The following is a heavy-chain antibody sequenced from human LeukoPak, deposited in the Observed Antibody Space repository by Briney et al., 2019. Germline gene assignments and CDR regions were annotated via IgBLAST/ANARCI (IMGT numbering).Heavy chain of an antibody. D-gene: IGHD3-22*01. J-gene: IGHJ4*02. CDR1: GGSISSYY. CDR3: ARGWLLPYYFDY. V-gene: IGHV4-59*01. Sequence: SETLSLTCTVSGGSISSYYWSWIRQPPGKGLEWIGYIYYSGSTNYNPSLKSRVTISVDTSKNQFSLKLSSVTAADTAVYYCARGWLLPYYFDYWGQGTLVTVSS. CDR2: IYYSGST.